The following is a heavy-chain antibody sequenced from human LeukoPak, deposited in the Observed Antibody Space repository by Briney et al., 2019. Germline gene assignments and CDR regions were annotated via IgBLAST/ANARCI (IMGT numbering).Heavy chain of an antibody. Sequence: GGSLRLSCAASGFTVSSNYMSWVRQAPGKGLEWVSVIYSGGSTYYADSVKGRFTISRDNSKNTLYLQMNSLRAEDTAVYYCARDRHYYYGMDVWGQGTTVTVSS. V-gene: IGHV3-66*01. CDR2: IYSGGST. CDR3: ARDRHYYYGMDV. J-gene: IGHJ6*02. CDR1: GFTVSSNY.